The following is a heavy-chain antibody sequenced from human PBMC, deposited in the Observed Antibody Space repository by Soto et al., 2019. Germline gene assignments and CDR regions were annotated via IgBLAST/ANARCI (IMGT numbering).Heavy chain of an antibody. V-gene: IGHV4-39*01. CDR3: SRIAVSGTRTGFDD. D-gene: IGHD6-19*01. J-gene: IGHJ4*02. Sequence: PSETLSLTCSVSGGSISNSSYLWGWVRQPPGKGLQWIGSVSHIGSTNYNPSLKSRLTISVGTSKTQSSLRLDSVTAADTAVYYCSRIAVSGTRTGFDDWGQGILVTVAS. CDR1: GGSISNSSYL. CDR2: VSHIGST.